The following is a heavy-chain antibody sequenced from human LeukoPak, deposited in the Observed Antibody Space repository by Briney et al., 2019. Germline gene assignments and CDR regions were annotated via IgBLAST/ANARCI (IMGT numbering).Heavy chain of an antibody. CDR1: GFNFNNYA. CDR2: ISHDSSNK. D-gene: IGHD3-16*01. CDR3: AKETYYDYVWGSHDY. Sequence: GGSLRLSCAASGFNFNNYAMHWVRQAPGKGLEWVTFISHDSSNKYYADSVKGRFTISRDNSKNTLYLQMNSLRAEDTAVYYCAKETYYDYVWGSHDYWGQGTLVTVSS. J-gene: IGHJ4*02. V-gene: IGHV3-30*04.